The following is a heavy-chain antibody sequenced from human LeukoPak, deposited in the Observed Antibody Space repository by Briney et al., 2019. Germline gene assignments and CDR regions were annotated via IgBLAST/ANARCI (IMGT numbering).Heavy chain of an antibody. Sequence: SETLSLTCAVYGGSFSGYYWSWIRQPPGKGLEWIGEINHSGSTNYNPSLKSRVTISVDTSKNQFSPKLSSVTAADTAVYYCARRPAAARWKGIDYWGQGTLVTVSS. V-gene: IGHV4-34*01. D-gene: IGHD2-2*01. CDR1: GGSFSGYY. CDR3: ARRPAAARWKGIDY. J-gene: IGHJ4*02. CDR2: INHSGST.